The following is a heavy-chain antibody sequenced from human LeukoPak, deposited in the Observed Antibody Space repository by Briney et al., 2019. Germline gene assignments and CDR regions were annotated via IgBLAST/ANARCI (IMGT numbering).Heavy chain of an antibody. Sequence: PSETLSLTCAVSGGSISSCGYSWSWIRQPPGKGLEWIGYIYHSGSTYYNPSLKSRVTISVDRSKNQFSLKLSSVTAADTAVYYRARGGTGWFDPWGQGTLVTVSS. CDR1: GGSISSCGYS. D-gene: IGHD1-1*01. CDR2: IYHSGST. V-gene: IGHV4-30-2*01. J-gene: IGHJ5*02. CDR3: ARGGTGWFDP.